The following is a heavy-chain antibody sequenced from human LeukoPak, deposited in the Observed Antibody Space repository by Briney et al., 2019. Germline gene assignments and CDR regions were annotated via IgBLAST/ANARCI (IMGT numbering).Heavy chain of an antibody. CDR1: ALTLSNAW. CDR2: IKSNSQDVPT. Sequence: GESITLSSAAYALTLSNAWTRWDRLAPGKGLEWVDRIKSNSQDVPTGYAVPVKGSLDTSRDESKSTMYLQMNSLKSEATAVYYCTPVIGGNPDYWGQGTRVTVTS. CDR3: TPVIGGNPDY. V-gene: IGHV3-15*01. J-gene: IGHJ4*02. D-gene: IGHD4-23*01.